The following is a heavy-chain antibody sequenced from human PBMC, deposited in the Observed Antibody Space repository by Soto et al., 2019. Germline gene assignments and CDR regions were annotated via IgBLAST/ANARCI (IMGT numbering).Heavy chain of an antibody. D-gene: IGHD3-22*01. CDR2: INSDGSST. CDR1: GFTFSSYW. V-gene: IGHV3-74*01. CDR3: ARTQLKYYYDSSGYYRGWFDP. J-gene: IGHJ5*02. Sequence: GGSPRLSCAACGFTFSSYWMDWVRQEPGKGLVWVSRINSDGSSTSYADSVKGRFTISRDNSKNTLYLQMNSLRAEDTAVYYCARTQLKYYYDSSGYYRGWFDPWGQGTLVTVSS.